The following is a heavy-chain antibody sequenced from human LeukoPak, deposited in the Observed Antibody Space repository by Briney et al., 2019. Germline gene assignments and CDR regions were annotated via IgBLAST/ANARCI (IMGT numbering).Heavy chain of an antibody. Sequence: GGSLRLSCTASGFTFGDYAMSWVRQAPGKGLEWVGSIRSKAYGGTTEYAASVKGRFTISRDDSKSIAYRQMNSLKTEDTAVYYCTRDTYSSSPWGQGTLVTVSS. V-gene: IGHV3-49*04. CDR3: TRDTYSSSP. J-gene: IGHJ5*02. CDR1: GFTFGDYA. CDR2: IRSKAYGGTT. D-gene: IGHD6-6*01.